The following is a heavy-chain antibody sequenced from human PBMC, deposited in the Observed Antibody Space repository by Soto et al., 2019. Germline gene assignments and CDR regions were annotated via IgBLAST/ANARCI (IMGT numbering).Heavy chain of an antibody. CDR3: ARDYYGMDV. CDR2: TYQSGSA. Sequence: SETLSLTCTVSGGSISSGGYSWTWIRQSPGKGLEWIGYTYQSGSAYYNPSLKSRVTISVDRSKNQSSLNLTSVTAADTAVYYCARDYYGMDVWGQGTTVTVSS. CDR1: GGSISSGGYS. V-gene: IGHV4-30-2*06. J-gene: IGHJ6*02.